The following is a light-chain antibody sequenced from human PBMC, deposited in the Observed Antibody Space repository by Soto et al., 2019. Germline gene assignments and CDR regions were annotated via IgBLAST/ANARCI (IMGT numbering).Light chain of an antibody. V-gene: IGKV1-39*01. CDR2: AAS. CDR1: QSISSY. Sequence: DIQMTQSPPSLSASVGDRVTITCRASQSISSYLNWYQQKPGKAPKLVIYAASSLQSGVPSRFSGSGSGTDFPLTISSLQPEDFASYYCQQSYSTPPTFGQGTKVEIK. CDR3: QQSYSTPPT. J-gene: IGKJ1*01.